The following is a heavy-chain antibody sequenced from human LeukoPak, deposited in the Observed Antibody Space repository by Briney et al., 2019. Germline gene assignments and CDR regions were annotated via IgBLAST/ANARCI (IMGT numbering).Heavy chain of an antibody. CDR2: ISWNSGSI. V-gene: IGHV3-9*01. Sequence: GGSLRLSCAASGFTFDDYAMHWVRQAPGKGLEWVSGISWNSGSIGYADSVKGRFTISRDNAKNSLYLQMNSLRAEDTALYYCAKDYYDSSGYYLDYWGQGTPVTVSS. D-gene: IGHD3-22*01. J-gene: IGHJ4*02. CDR3: AKDYYDSSGYYLDY. CDR1: GFTFDDYA.